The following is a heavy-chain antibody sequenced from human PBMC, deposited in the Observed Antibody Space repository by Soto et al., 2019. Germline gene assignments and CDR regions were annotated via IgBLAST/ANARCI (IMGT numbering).Heavy chain of an antibody. J-gene: IGHJ5*02. Sequence: QITLKESGPTLVQPTQTLTLTCTFSGFSLSTSGVGVGWIRQPPGKALEYLAVIYWDNDRRYSPSLNSRLTITQDTSKHQLVLTMTHMDPAYTATYFCAHRPPWSSDWNSGWFDPWGQGTLVTVSS. V-gene: IGHV2-5*02. CDR2: IYWDNDR. CDR3: AHRPPWSSDWNSGWFDP. CDR1: GFSLSTSGVG. D-gene: IGHD1-1*01.